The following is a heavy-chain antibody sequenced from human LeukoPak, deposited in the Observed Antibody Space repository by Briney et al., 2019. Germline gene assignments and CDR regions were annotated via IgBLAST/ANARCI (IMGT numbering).Heavy chain of an antibody. Sequence: GGSLRLSCAASGFTFSSYAMHWVRQAPGKGLEWVAVISYDGSNKYYADSVKGRFTISRDNSKSTLYLQMNSLRAEDTAVYYCARERSPGSYYDSSGYSRSGAFDIWGQGTMVTVSS. CDR2: ISYDGSNK. D-gene: IGHD3-22*01. J-gene: IGHJ3*02. CDR3: ARERSPGSYYDSSGYSRSGAFDI. CDR1: GFTFSSYA. V-gene: IGHV3-30*04.